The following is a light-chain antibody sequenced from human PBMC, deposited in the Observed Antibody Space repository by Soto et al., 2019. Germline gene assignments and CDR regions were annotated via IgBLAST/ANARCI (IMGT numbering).Light chain of an antibody. Sequence: EIVLTQSPGTLSLSPGERATLSCRASRSVSSSSVAWYQQKPGQAPRLLIFDASSRATGIPDRFSGSGSGTDFTLTISRVEPADFAVYYCQPYGSSPRTFGPGTKVDI. CDR3: QPYGSSPRT. V-gene: IGKV3-20*01. CDR1: RSVSSSS. J-gene: IGKJ3*01. CDR2: DAS.